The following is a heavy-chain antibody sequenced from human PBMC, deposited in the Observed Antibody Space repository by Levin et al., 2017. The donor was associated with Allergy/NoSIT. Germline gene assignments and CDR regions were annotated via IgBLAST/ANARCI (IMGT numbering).Heavy chain of an antibody. V-gene: IGHV1-46*01. CDR2: INPSGGST. CDR1: GYTFTSYY. D-gene: IGHD2-2*02. J-gene: IGHJ4*02. Sequence: GESLKISCKASGYTFTSYYMHWVRQAPGQGLEWMGIINPSGGSTSYAQKFQGRVTMTRDTSTSTVYMELSSLRSEDTAVYYCARDGYVVVPAAIRRKYYFDYWGQGTLVTVSS. CDR3: ARDGYVVVPAAIRRKYYFDY.